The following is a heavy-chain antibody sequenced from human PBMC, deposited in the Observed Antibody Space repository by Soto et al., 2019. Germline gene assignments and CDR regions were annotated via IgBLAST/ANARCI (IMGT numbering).Heavy chain of an antibody. CDR3: ARDSPNSSGWFDAFDI. CDR2: IKQDGSEK. CDR1: GFTFSSYW. V-gene: IGHV3-7*01. Sequence: EVQLVESGGGLVQPGGSLRLSCAASGFTFSSYWMSWVRQAPGKGLEWVANIKQDGSEKYYVDSVKGRFTISRDNAKNSLYLQMNSLRDEDTAVYYCARDSPNSSGWFDAFDIWGQGTMVTVSS. J-gene: IGHJ3*02. D-gene: IGHD6-19*01.